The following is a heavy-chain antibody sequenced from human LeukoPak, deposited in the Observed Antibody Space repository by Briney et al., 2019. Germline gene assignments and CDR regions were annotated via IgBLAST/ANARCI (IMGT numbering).Heavy chain of an antibody. V-gene: IGHV3-21*01. J-gene: IGHJ4*02. CDR1: GFTFSGSA. Sequence: GGSLRLSCAASGFTFSGSAMHWVRQASGKGLEWVSSISSSSSYIYYADSVKGRFTISRDNAKNSLYLQMNSLRAEDTAVYYCARDHRGYSGYDLGYWGQGTLVTVSS. CDR3: ARDHRGYSGYDLGY. CDR2: ISSSSSYI. D-gene: IGHD5-12*01.